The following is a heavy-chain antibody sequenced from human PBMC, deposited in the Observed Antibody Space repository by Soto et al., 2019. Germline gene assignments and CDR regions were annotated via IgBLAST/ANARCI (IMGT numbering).Heavy chain of an antibody. Sequence: GASVKVSCKASGCTFTSYGISWVRQAPGQGLEWMGWISAYNGNTNYAQKLQGRVTMTTDTSTSTAYMELRSLRSDDTAVYYCAKGGYNWNYGPGGWFDPWGQGTLVTVSS. V-gene: IGHV1-18*01. CDR2: ISAYNGNT. CDR3: AKGGYNWNYGPGGWFDP. D-gene: IGHD1-7*01. CDR1: GCTFTSYG. J-gene: IGHJ5*02.